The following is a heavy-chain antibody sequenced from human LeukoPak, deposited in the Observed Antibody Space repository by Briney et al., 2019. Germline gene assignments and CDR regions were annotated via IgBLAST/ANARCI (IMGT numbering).Heavy chain of an antibody. CDR3: ARDGTIVGATYYYYYGMDV. CDR1: GYTFTGYY. CDR2: INPNSGGT. Sequence: VASVKVSCKASGYTFTGYYMHWVRQAPGQGLEWMGWINPNSGGTNYAQKFQGRVTMTRDTSISTAYMELSRLRSDDTAVYYCARDGTIVGATYYYYYGMDVWGQGTTVTVSS. V-gene: IGHV1-2*02. J-gene: IGHJ6*02. D-gene: IGHD1-26*01.